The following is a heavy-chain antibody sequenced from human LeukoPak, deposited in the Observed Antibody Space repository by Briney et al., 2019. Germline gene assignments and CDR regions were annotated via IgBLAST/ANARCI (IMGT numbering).Heavy chain of an antibody. D-gene: IGHD3-3*01. J-gene: IGHJ5*02. CDR3: ARSHAGFLEWLLYPSWFDP. CDR1: GGSISSYY. V-gene: IGHV4-59*01. Sequence: ASETLSLTCTVSGGSISSYYWSWIRQPPGKGLEWIGYIYYSGSTNYNPSLKSRVTISVDTSKNQFSLKLSSVTAADTAVYYCARSHAGFLEWLLYPSWFDPWGQGTLVTVSS. CDR2: IYYSGST.